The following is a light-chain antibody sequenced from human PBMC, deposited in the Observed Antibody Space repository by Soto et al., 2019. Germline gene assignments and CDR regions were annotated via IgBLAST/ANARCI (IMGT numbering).Light chain of an antibody. CDR3: QQYYSYPRH. CDR2: AAS. V-gene: IGKV1-8*01. Sequence: AIRMTQSPSSFSASTGDRVTITCRASQGISSYLAWYQQKPGKAPKLLIYAASTLQSGVPSRFSGSGSGTDFTLTISCLQSEDFATYYCQQYYSYPRHFGQGTKLEIK. J-gene: IGKJ2*01. CDR1: QGISSY.